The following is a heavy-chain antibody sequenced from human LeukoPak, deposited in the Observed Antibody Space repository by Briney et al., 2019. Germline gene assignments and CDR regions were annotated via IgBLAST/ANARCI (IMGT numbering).Heavy chain of an antibody. CDR3: AKNKDYCSSSTCYYQNGMDV. D-gene: IGHD2-2*01. V-gene: IGHV3-53*01. CDR1: GFTFSSTH. Sequence: GGSLRLSCAASGFTFSSTHMVWVRQAPGKGLEWVSVTYTGGNSYYAGSVKGRFIISRDISKNTLYLQMNSLRAEDTAVYHCAKNKDYCSSSTCYYQNGMDVWGQGTTVAVSS. CDR2: TYTGGNS. J-gene: IGHJ6*02.